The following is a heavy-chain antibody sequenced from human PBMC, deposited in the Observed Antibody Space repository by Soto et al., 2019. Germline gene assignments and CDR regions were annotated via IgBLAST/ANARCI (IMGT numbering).Heavy chain of an antibody. Sequence: DVQLVESGGGLMQPGESLRLSCAASGLTVSGKKYVAWVRQAPGKGLEWVSALYDADGSFYADSVKGRFTTSSDSSKTTVYLQMNGLRPDDTAVYYCATWHEREHAYDVWGQGTTVTVSS. CDR3: ATWHEREHAYDV. V-gene: IGHV3-53*01. CDR2: LYDADGS. CDR1: GLTVSGKKY. D-gene: IGHD1-1*01. J-gene: IGHJ3*01.